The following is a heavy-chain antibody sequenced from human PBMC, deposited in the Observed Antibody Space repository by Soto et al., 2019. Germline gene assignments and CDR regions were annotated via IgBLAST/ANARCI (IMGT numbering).Heavy chain of an antibody. V-gene: IGHV4-34*01. CDR3: ARGSYDILTGYFRDPTPLFDY. J-gene: IGHJ4*02. CDR1: GGSFSGYY. Sequence: SETLSLTCAVYGGSFSGYYWSWIRQPPGKGLEWIGEINHSGSTNYSPSLKSRVTISVDTSKNQFSLKLSSVTAADTAVYYCARGSYDILTGYFRDPTPLFDYWSQGTLVTVSS. CDR2: INHSGST. D-gene: IGHD3-9*01.